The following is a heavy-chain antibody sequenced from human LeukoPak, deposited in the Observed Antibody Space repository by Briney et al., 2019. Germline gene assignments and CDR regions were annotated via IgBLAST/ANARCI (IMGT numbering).Heavy chain of an antibody. D-gene: IGHD5-12*01. Sequence: SGGSLRLSCAASGFTFNSYAMYWVRQAPGKGLEWVSGIFGSGGSAHYADSVKGRFTISRDNSKNTVYLQMNSLRAEDTAVYYCVRDGGVSGYDLLDYWGQGTLVTVSS. CDR2: IFGSGGSA. CDR1: GFTFNSYA. V-gene: IGHV3-23*01. CDR3: VRDGGVSGYDLLDY. J-gene: IGHJ4*02.